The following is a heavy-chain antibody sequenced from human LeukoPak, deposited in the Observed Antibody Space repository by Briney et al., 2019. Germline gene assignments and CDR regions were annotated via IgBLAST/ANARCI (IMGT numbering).Heavy chain of an antibody. Sequence: ASVKVSCKASGYTFTGYYMHWVRQAPGQGLEWMGWINPNSGGTNYAQKFQGRVTMTRDTSISTAYMELRSLRSDDTAVYYCAIETPVVEQGGYWGQGTLVTVSS. V-gene: IGHV1-2*02. J-gene: IGHJ4*02. CDR2: INPNSGGT. CDR3: AIETPVVEQGGY. D-gene: IGHD6-6*01. CDR1: GYTFTGYY.